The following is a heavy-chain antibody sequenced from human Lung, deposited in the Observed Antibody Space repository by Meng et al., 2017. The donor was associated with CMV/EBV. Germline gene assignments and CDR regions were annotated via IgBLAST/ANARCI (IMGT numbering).Heavy chain of an antibody. Sequence: SCVVSGLTFSSYDIHWVRQAPGKGLEWVALITSDGNDKYYADSVKGRFTISRDNSKNTLYLQMHSLGGDDTAVYYCAGQYSTTYSFYFDYWGQGTXVTVSS. CDR3: AGQYSTTYSFYFDY. CDR1: GLTFSSYD. CDR2: ITSDGNDK. V-gene: IGHV3-30*02. D-gene: IGHD2-2*01. J-gene: IGHJ4*02.